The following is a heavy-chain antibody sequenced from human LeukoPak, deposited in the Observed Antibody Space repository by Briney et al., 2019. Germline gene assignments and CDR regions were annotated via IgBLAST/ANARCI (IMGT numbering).Heavy chain of an antibody. V-gene: IGHV1-18*01. CDR2: ISAYNGNT. CDR1: GYTFTSYG. CDR3: ARDLHRYSSYYFDY. Sequence: ASVTVSCKASGYTFTSYGISWVRQAPGQGLEWMGWISAYNGNTNYAQKLQGRVTMTTDTSTSTAYMELSSLRSEDTAVYYCARDLHRYSSYYFDYWGQGTLVTVSS. J-gene: IGHJ4*02. D-gene: IGHD5-18*01.